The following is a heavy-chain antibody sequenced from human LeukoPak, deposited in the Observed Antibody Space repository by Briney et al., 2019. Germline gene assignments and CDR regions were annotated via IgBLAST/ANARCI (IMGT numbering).Heavy chain of an antibody. CDR3: AREKGYYYGSGSQFSDY. CDR2: IKQDGSEK. D-gene: IGHD3-10*01. J-gene: IGHJ4*02. Sequence: GGPLRLSCAASGFTFSSYWMSWVRQAPGKGLERVANIKQDGSEKYYVDSVKGRFTISRDNAKNSLYLQMNSLRAEDTAVYYCAREKGYYYGSGSQFSDYWGQGTLVTVSS. CDR1: GFTFSSYW. V-gene: IGHV3-7*01.